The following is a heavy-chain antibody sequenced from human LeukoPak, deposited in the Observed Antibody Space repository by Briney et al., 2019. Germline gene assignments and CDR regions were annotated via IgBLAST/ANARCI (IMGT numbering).Heavy chain of an antibody. CDR3: ARDPLSIAARRGAFDI. J-gene: IGHJ3*02. CDR2: IYYSGST. D-gene: IGHD6-6*01. V-gene: IGHV4-59*01. Sequence: SETLSLTCTVSGGSISNYYWSWIRQPPGKGLEWIGYIYYSGSTNYNPSLKSRVTISVDTSKNQFSLKLSSVTAADTAVYYCARDPLSIAARRGAFDIWGQGTMVTVSS. CDR1: GGSISNYY.